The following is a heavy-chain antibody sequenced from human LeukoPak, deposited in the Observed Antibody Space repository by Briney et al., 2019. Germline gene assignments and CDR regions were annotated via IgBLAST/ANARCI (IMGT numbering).Heavy chain of an antibody. CDR1: GGSFSGYY. Sequence: SSETLSLTCAVYGGSFSGYYWSWIRQPPGKGLEWIGYIYYSGSTNYNPSLKSRVTISLDTSKNQFSLKLSSVTAADTAVYYCARGPLIPATAIDNWFDPWGQGTLVTVSS. J-gene: IGHJ5*02. CDR2: IYYSGST. V-gene: IGHV4-59*01. CDR3: ARGPLIPATAIDNWFDP. D-gene: IGHD2-2*02.